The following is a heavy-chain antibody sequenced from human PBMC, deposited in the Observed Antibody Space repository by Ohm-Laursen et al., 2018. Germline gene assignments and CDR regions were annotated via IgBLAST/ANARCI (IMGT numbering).Heavy chain of an antibody. CDR2: FDPEDGET. CDR3: ARLAYYDSSGYYGPQPNAFDI. CDR1: GYTLTELS. D-gene: IGHD3-22*01. Sequence: ASVKVSCKVSGYTLTELSMHWVRQAPGKGLEWMGGFDPEDGETIYAQKFQGRVTMNEDTSTYTAYMELSSLRSEDTAVYYCARLAYYDSSGYYGPQPNAFDIWGQGTMVTVSS. V-gene: IGHV1-24*01. J-gene: IGHJ3*02.